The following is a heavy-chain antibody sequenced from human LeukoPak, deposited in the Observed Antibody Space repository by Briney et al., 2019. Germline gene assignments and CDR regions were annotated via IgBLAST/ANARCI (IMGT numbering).Heavy chain of an antibody. Sequence: GGSLRLSCAAPGFTFSSYAMNWVRQAPGKGLEGVSAICSNDNNTYYANSVKGRFTISRDNSKNTLSLQLNSLRAEDTAVYYCAKGTSSSCYSAPNYWGQGTLVTVSS. CDR3: AKGTSSSCYSAPNY. CDR1: GFTFSSYA. CDR2: ICSNDNNT. V-gene: IGHV3-23*01. D-gene: IGHD2-15*01. J-gene: IGHJ4*02.